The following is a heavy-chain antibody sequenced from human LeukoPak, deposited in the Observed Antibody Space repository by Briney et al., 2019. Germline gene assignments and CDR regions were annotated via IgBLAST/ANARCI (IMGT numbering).Heavy chain of an antibody. CDR2: ISWNSGSI. CDR3: AKGPATVTTRAWFDP. Sequence: PGRSLRLSCAASGFTFDDYAMHWVRQAPGKGLEWVSGISWNSGSIGYADSVKGRFTISRDNAKNSLYLQMNSLRAEDTALYYCAKGPATVTTRAWFDPWGQGTLVTVSS. CDR1: GFTFDDYA. V-gene: IGHV3-9*01. D-gene: IGHD4-17*01. J-gene: IGHJ5*02.